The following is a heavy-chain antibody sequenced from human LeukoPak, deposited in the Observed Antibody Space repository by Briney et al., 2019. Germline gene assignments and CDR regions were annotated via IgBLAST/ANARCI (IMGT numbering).Heavy chain of an antibody. J-gene: IGHJ6*02. CDR2: INAGNGNT. Sequence: ASVKVSCKASGYTFTSYAMHWVRQAPGQRLEWMGWINAGNGNTKYSQKFQGRVTITRDTSASTAYMELSSLRSEDTAVYYCARCNLEEVVVVAATAPLNLYGMDVWGQGTTVTVSS. CDR3: ARCNLEEVVVVAATAPLNLYGMDV. CDR1: GYTFTSYA. D-gene: IGHD2-15*01. V-gene: IGHV1-3*01.